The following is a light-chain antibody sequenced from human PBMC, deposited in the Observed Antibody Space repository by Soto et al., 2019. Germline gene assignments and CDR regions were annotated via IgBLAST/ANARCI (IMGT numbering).Light chain of an antibody. CDR2: DVS. Sequence: QSALTQPAYVSGSPGQLITISCTGTTRDVGDYNFVSWYQQHPGKAPKLMIYDVSSRPSGVSHRFSGSKSGNTASLTISGIQAEDEADYYCSSYASSNTLLFGGGTKLTVL. CDR3: SSYASSNTLL. CDR1: TRDVGDYNF. V-gene: IGLV2-14*01. J-gene: IGLJ2*01.